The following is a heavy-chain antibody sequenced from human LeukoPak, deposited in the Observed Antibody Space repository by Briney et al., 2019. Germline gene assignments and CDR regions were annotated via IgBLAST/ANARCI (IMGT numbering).Heavy chain of an antibody. CDR1: GGTFGNYA. Sequence: GASVKVSCKASGGTFGNYAISWVRQAPGQGPEWMGRIIPIIGITNYAQKFQGRVTITADRSTNTAYMELSSLTSEDTAVYYCARPQLSSYDSLMDVWGQGTTVIVSS. CDR3: ARPQLSSYDSLMDV. CDR2: IIPIIGIT. J-gene: IGHJ6*02. D-gene: IGHD3-3*01. V-gene: IGHV1-69*04.